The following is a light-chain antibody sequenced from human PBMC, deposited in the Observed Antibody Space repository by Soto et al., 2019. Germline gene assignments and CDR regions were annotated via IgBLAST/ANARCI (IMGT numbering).Light chain of an antibody. J-gene: IGKJ1*01. CDR1: QSVSSSY. V-gene: IGKV3-20*01. Sequence: EIVLTQSPGTLSLSPGERATLSCRASQSVSSSYLAWYQQKPGQAPRLLIYGASSRATGIPDRFSGSGYGTDFTLTISRLEPEDFAVYYCQQYDSSPKTFGQGTKVDIK. CDR2: GAS. CDR3: QQYDSSPKT.